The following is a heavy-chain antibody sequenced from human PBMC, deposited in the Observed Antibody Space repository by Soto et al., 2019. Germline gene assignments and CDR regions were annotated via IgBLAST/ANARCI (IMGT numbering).Heavy chain of an antibody. CDR3: ARTDYFDY. J-gene: IGHJ4*02. CDR1: GYSIRSGFF. Sequence: LSLTCAVSGYSIRSGFFWGWIRQSPGGGLEWIGSIFHSGISYYNPSLKSRVTMSVDTSKNHFSLKLTSVTAADTAVYYCARTDYFDYWGPGTLVT. V-gene: IGHV4-38-2*01. CDR2: IFHSGIS.